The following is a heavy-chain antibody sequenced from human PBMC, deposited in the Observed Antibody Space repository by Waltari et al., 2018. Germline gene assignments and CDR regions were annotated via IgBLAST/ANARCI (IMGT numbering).Heavy chain of an antibody. J-gene: IGHJ3*02. Sequence: QVQLQQWGAGLLKPSETLSLTCAVYGGSFSGYYWSWIRQPPGKGLEWIGEINHSGSTNYNPSLKSRVTISVDTSKNQFSLKLSSVTAADTAVYYCARRHSSSFIKSAFDIWGQGTMVTVSS. CDR2: INHSGST. CDR1: GGSFSGYY. CDR3: ARRHSSSFIKSAFDI. D-gene: IGHD6-13*01. V-gene: IGHV4-34*01.